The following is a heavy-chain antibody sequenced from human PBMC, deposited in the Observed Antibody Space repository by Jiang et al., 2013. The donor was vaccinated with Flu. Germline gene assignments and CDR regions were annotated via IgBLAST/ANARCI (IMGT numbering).Heavy chain of an antibody. D-gene: IGHD3-3*01. CDR2: IYYSGST. Sequence: GLVKPSQTLSLTCTVSGGSIRTAGSYWSWIRQHPEKGLEWIGYIYYSGSTYYNPSLKSRVTISVDTSETRFSLKLSSVTAADTAVYYCARGAAGFWSSKSDDAFDIWGQGRLVTVSS. V-gene: IGHV4-31*03. J-gene: IGHJ3*02. CDR3: ARGAAGFWSSKSDDAFDI. CDR1: GGSIRTAGSY.